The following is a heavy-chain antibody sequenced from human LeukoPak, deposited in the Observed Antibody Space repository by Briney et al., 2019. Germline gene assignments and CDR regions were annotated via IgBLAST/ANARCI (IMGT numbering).Heavy chain of an antibody. Sequence: SETLSLTCTVSGGSISSYYWSWIRQPPGKGLEWIGYIYYSGSTNYNPSHKSRVTISVDTSKNQFSLKLSSVTAADTAVYYCARHGSSWYEKDYFDYWGQGTLVTVSS. CDR1: GGSISSYY. J-gene: IGHJ4*02. V-gene: IGHV4-59*08. CDR3: ARHGSSWYEKDYFDY. D-gene: IGHD6-13*01. CDR2: IYYSGST.